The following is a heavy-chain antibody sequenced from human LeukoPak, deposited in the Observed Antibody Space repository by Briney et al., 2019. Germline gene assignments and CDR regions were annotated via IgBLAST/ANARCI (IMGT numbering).Heavy chain of an antibody. J-gene: IGHJ4*02. CDR1: GFTFSSYS. D-gene: IGHD3-3*01. CDR3: ARDQYDTWSRRGNFDS. Sequence: GGSLRLSCAASGFTFSSYSMSWVRQAPGKGLEWVSGTSDRGDYTYYADSVKGRFTISRDTSKNTLYLQMNSLRVEDTAVFYCARDQYDTWSRRGNFDSWGQGTLVIVSS. CDR2: TSDRGDYT. V-gene: IGHV3-23*01.